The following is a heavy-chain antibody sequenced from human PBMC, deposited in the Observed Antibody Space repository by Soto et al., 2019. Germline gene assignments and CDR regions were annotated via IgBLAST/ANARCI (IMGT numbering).Heavy chain of an antibody. CDR2: IDPKSGGT. V-gene: IGHV1-2*02. Sequence: QLVQSGAEVKKPGASVRVSCKTSGPTFIAYYIHWVRQAPGQGLEWMGWIDPKSGGTTYEQKFLGRVTMTRDPSINTAYMDLNRLTSDDTAVYYFARVSVDVPEWGQGPLITVSS. CDR3: ARVSVDVPE. CDR1: GPTFIAYY. J-gene: IGHJ4*02. D-gene: IGHD5-12*01.